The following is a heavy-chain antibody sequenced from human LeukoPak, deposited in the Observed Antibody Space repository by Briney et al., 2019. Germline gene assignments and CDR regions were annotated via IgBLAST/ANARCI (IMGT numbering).Heavy chain of an antibody. CDR1: GYSFTSYW. D-gene: IGHD6-13*01. CDR3: ARHRPSKEGIAAAGTTPDFDY. Sequence: GESLKISCKGSGYSFTSYWIGWVRQMPGKGLEWMGIIYPGDSDTRYSPSFQGQVTISADKSISTAYLQWSSLKASDTAMYYCARHRPSKEGIAAAGTTPDFDYWGQGTLVTVSS. CDR2: IYPGDSDT. J-gene: IGHJ4*02. V-gene: IGHV5-51*01.